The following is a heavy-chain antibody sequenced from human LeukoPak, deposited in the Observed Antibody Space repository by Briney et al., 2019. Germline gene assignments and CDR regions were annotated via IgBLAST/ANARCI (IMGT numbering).Heavy chain of an antibody. Sequence: GASVKVSCKASGYAFTRHYMHWVRQAPGQGLEWMGWINTNTGNPTYAQGFTGRFVFSLDTSVSTAYLQISSLKAEDTAVYYCARVRTVTTGCYYYVWGKGTTVTVSS. V-gene: IGHV7-4-1*02. J-gene: IGHJ6*04. D-gene: IGHD4-17*01. CDR3: ARVRTVTTGCYYYV. CDR2: INTNTGNP. CDR1: GYAFTRHY.